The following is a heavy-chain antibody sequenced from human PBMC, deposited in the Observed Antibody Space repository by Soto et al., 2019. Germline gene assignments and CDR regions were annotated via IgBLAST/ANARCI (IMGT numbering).Heavy chain of an antibody. V-gene: IGHV1-46*01. Sequence: ASVKVSCKASGYTFTSYYMHWVRQAPGQGLEWMGIINPSGGSTSYAQKFQGRVTMTRDTSTSTVYMELNSLRSEDTAVYYCARDQGYDYIWGSYRYRSAFDYWGQGTLVTVSS. D-gene: IGHD3-16*02. CDR3: ARDQGYDYIWGSYRYRSAFDY. CDR2: INPSGGST. CDR1: GYTFTSYY. J-gene: IGHJ4*02.